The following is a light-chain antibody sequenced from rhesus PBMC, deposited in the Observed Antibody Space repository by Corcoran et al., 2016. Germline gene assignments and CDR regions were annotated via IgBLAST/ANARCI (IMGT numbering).Light chain of an antibody. CDR1: QSLLYSSNNKNY. CDR2: WAF. J-gene: IGKJ1*01. Sequence: DIVMTQSPDSLAVSLGERVTINCKSSQSLLYSSNNKNYLAWYQQKPGQALNLLSYWAFPRETGVPNRVSGSGAGTVFTLTISGLQAEDVAVYYCQQYYSSPLTFGQGTKVEIK. CDR3: QQYYSSPLT. V-gene: IGKV4-1*01.